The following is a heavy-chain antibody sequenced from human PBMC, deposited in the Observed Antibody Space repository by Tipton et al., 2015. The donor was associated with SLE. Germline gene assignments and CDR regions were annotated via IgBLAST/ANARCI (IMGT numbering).Heavy chain of an antibody. CDR3: ATGRGADGYYTYGLDV. CDR1: GGSMSSDTYY. CDR2: VSSRGSP. J-gene: IGHJ6*02. V-gene: IGHV4-61*09. D-gene: IGHD1-26*01. Sequence: TLSLTCTVSGGSMSSDTYYWSWIRQPAGKGLECIGHVSSRGSPTYHPSLKSRVTISVGTSKNQFSLRLTSVTAADTAVYYCATGRGADGYYTYGLDVWGQGATVTVSS.